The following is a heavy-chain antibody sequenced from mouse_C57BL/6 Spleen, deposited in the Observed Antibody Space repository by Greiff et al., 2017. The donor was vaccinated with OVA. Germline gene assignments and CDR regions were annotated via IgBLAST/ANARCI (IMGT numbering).Heavy chain of an antibody. V-gene: IGHV5-16*01. CDR1: GFTFSDYY. CDR2: INYDGSST. J-gene: IGHJ1*03. CDR3: ARDFGYGNWYFDV. Sequence: EVKLVESEGGLVQPGSSMKLSCTASGFTFSDYYMAWVRQVPEKGLEWVANINYDGSSTYYLDSLKSRFIISRDNAKNILYLQMSSLKSEDTATYYCARDFGYGNWYFDVWGTGTTVTVSS. D-gene: IGHD2-1*01.